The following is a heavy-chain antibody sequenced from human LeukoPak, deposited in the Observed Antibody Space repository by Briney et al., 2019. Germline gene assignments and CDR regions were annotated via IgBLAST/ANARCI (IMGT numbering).Heavy chain of an antibody. CDR3: ARDKIVGATVFDY. D-gene: IGHD1-26*01. CDR2: IKQDGSEK. V-gene: IGHV3-7*01. Sequence: GGSLRLSCAASGFTFSDYWLSWVRQAPGEGLEWVANIKQDGSEKYYVDSVKGRFTISRDNAKNSLYLEMNSLRAEDTAVYYCARDKIVGATVFDYWGQGTLVTVSS. J-gene: IGHJ4*02. CDR1: GFTFSDYW.